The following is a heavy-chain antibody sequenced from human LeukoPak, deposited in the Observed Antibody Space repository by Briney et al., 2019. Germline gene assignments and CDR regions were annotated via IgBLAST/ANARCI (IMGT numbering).Heavy chain of an antibody. Sequence: GASVTVSCKASGGTFSSFAISWVRQAPGQGLEWMGGIIPIFGTANFAQKFQGRVTITADESTSTAYMELSSLRSEDTAVYYCARGKAYSSSPFHYWGQGTLVTVSS. CDR1: GGTFSSFA. CDR3: ARGKAYSSSPFHY. J-gene: IGHJ4*02. V-gene: IGHV1-69*13. CDR2: IIPIFGTA. D-gene: IGHD6-13*01.